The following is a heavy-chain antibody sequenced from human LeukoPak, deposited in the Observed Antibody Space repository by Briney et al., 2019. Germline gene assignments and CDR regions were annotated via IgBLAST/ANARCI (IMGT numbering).Heavy chain of an antibody. D-gene: IGHD4-11*01. J-gene: IGHJ4*02. CDR3: ARSEINDYMRF. CDR2: INHSGST. V-gene: IGHV4-34*01. CDR1: GGSFSDYY. Sequence: SETLSLTCAVYGGSFSDYYWSWIRQPPGKGLEWIGEINHSGSTNYNPSLKSRVTISVDTSKNQFSLKLSSVTAADTALYYCARSEINDYMRFWGQGILVTVSS.